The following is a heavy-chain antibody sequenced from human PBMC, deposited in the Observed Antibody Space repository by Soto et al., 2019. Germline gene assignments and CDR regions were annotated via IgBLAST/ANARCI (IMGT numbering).Heavy chain of an antibody. D-gene: IGHD6-25*01. V-gene: IGHV3-9*01. CDR2: INWNSDKV. CDR3: AKDKGGTPYYFDS. CDR1: GFNLGNYA. Sequence: EVQLVESGGGLVQPGRSLRLSCEVSGFNLGNYAMHWVRQAPGKGLEWVAGINWNSDKVGYEGSVKGRFTISRDNAKSSVYLQMDGVTTGDTAQYYCAKDKGGTPYYFDSWGQGILVTVSS. J-gene: IGHJ4*02.